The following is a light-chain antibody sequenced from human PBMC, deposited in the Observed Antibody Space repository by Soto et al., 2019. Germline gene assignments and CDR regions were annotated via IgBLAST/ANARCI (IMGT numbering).Light chain of an antibody. Sequence: DMQMTQSPSSLSASVGARVTITCRASQAICSNLAWYQQKPGIVPKLLIYAASTLQTGGPSRFSGSGSGTDFTLTISSLQPEDVATYYCQRYNSAPLTFGQGTKVEI. V-gene: IGKV1-27*01. CDR1: QAICSN. CDR2: AAS. J-gene: IGKJ1*01. CDR3: QRYNSAPLT.